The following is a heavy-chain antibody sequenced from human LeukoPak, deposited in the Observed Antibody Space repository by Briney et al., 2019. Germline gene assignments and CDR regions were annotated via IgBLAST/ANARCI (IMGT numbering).Heavy chain of an antibody. V-gene: IGHV3-43*02. CDR3: AKDTGVAGTFYYMDV. Sequence: GGSLRLSCAASGFTFDDYAMLWVRHAPGKGLEWLSLISGDGGSTKYADSVKGRFTISRDNSKNSLYLQMNSLRTEDTALYYCAKDTGVAGTFYYMDVWGKGTTVTVSS. J-gene: IGHJ6*03. CDR1: GFTFDDYA. D-gene: IGHD6-19*01. CDR2: ISGDGGST.